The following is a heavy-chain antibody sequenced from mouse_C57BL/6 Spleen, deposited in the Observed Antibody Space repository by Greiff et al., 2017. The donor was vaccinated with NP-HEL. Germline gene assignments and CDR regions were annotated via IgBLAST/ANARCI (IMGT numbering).Heavy chain of an antibody. CDR2: INPGSGGT. D-gene: IGHD1-1*01. V-gene: IGHV1-54*01. Sequence: VQLQQSGAELVRPGTSVKVSCKASGYAFTNYLIEWVKQRPGQGLEWIGVINPGSGGTKYNEEFKGKATLTADKSSSTAYMQLSSLTSEDSAVYFCARHPLRYYFDYWGQGTTLTVSS. J-gene: IGHJ2*01. CDR1: GYAFTNYL. CDR3: ARHPLRYYFDY.